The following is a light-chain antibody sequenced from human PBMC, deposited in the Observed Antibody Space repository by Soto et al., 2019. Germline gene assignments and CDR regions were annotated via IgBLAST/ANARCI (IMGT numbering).Light chain of an antibody. V-gene: IGLV2-14*01. CDR3: SSYTSSSTLDV. Sequence: QSVLTQPASVSGSPGQSITISCTGTSSDVGGYNYVSWYQQHPGKAPKLMIYEVSNRPSGVSNRFSGAKCGGRASLTISGLQAEDEADYYCSSYTSSSTLDVFGTGTKVTVL. CDR1: SSDVGGYNY. CDR2: EVS. J-gene: IGLJ1*01.